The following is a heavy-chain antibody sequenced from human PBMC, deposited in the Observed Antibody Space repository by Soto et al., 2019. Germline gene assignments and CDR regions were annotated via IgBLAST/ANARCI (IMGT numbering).Heavy chain of an antibody. CDR1: GFTFSRSG. CDR3: AKDLHRPGMNYYYGMDV. CDR2: ISYDGSNK. J-gene: IGHJ6*02. V-gene: IGHV3-30*18. Sequence: QVQLMESGGGVVQPGRSLRLSCEASGFTFSRSGMHWVRQAPGKGLEWVAVISYDGSNKYYTDSVKGRFTISRDNSKNTLYLQMNSLRAEDTAVYYCAKDLHRPGMNYYYGMDVWGQGTTVTVSS. D-gene: IGHD6-13*01.